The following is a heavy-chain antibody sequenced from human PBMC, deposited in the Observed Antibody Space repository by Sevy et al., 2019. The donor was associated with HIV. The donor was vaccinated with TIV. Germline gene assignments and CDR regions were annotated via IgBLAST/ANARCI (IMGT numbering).Heavy chain of an antibody. J-gene: IGHJ6*03. Sequence: GGSLRLSCAASGFTFSSYSMNWVRQAPGKGLEWVSSISSSSSYIYYADSVKGRFTISRDNAKNSLYLQMNSLRAEDTAVYYCARDVVVPAQGYMDVWGKGTTVTVSS. CDR3: ARDVVVPAQGYMDV. CDR2: ISSSSSYI. CDR1: GFTFSSYS. D-gene: IGHD2-2*01. V-gene: IGHV3-21*01.